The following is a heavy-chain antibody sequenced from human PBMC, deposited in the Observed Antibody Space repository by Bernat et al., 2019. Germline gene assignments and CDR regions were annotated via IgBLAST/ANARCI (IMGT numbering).Heavy chain of an antibody. D-gene: IGHD2-15*01. J-gene: IGHJ4*01. CDR3: ASGMVAAYTNFDY. V-gene: IGHV3-30*01. CDR2: ISYDGSNK. Sequence: QVQLVESGGGVVQPGRSLRLSCAASGFTFSSYAMHWVRQAPGKGLEWVAVISYDGSNKYYADSVKGRFTISRDNSKNTLYLQMNSLRAEDTAVYYCASGMVAAYTNFDYWGHGTLVTVSS. CDR1: GFTFSSYA.